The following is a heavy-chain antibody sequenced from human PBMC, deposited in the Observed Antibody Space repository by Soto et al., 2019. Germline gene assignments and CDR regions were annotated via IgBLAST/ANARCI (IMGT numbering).Heavy chain of an antibody. CDR3: ARIPGSDYSDPHDF. Sequence: QVQLQQWGAGLLKSSETLSLTCAVYGGSFSGYHWTWIRQPPGRGLDWIGEITHRGSPNYNPSLTSGVTNSVVSSENLFSINLRSVTASDTGVCYCARIPGSDYSDPHDFWGQGTLVAVSS. CDR2: ITHRGSP. D-gene: IGHD4-17*01. J-gene: IGHJ4*02. V-gene: IGHV4-34*01. CDR1: GGSFSGYH.